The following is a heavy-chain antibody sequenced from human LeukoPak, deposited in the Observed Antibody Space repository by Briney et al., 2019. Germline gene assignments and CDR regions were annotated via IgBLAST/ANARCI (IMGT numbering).Heavy chain of an antibody. CDR3: VRDIHYSGSYFYHALDY. CDR1: GFTFSAYD. D-gene: IGHD1-26*01. CDR2: ISSSGTI. J-gene: IGHJ4*02. Sequence: GGSLRLSCAASGFTFSAYDMNWVRQAPGKGLEWVSYISSSGTIHYADSVQGRFTISRDNAEKSLYLQMNSLRAEDTAVCYCVRDIHYSGSYFYHALDYWGQGTLVTVSS. V-gene: IGHV3-69-1*01.